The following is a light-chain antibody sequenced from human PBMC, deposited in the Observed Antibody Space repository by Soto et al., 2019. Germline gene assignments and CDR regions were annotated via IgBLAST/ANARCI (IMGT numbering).Light chain of an antibody. CDR1: QSVSSN. V-gene: IGKV3-15*01. Sequence: MTQSPTTLSVPPAPSPTLSCRASQSVSSNLAWHQQKPGQAPRILMYDASTRATGISARFSGSGSGTEFTLTISSLQSEDFAVYYCQQYHNWPITFGQGTRLEIK. CDR3: QQYHNWPIT. J-gene: IGKJ5*01. CDR2: DAS.